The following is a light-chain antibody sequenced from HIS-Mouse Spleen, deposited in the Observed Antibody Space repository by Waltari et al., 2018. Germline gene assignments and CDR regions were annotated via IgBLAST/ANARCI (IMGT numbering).Light chain of an antibody. CDR1: QRVSSSY. Sequence: EIVMTQSPATLSLSPGERATLSCRASQRVSSSYLSWYQQKPGQAPRLLIYGASTRATGIPARFSGSGSGTDFTLTISSLQPEDFAVYYCQQDYNSWTFGQGTKVEIK. CDR2: GAS. V-gene: IGKV3D-7*01. J-gene: IGKJ1*01. CDR3: QQDYNSWT.